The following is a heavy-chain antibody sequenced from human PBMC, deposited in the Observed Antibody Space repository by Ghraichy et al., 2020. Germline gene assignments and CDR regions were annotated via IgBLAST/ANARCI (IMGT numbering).Heavy chain of an antibody. V-gene: IGHV3-23*01. J-gene: IGHJ4*02. CDR3: AKTHIRGWFFDY. CDR1: GFTFTTYA. D-gene: IGHD6-19*01. CDR2: INSSGGTT. Sequence: LSLTCAGSGFTFTTYAMNWVRQAPGKGLEWVSIINSSGGTTYYADSMKGRFTVSRDNSKNTLYLQMSSLRAEDTAIYFCAKTHIRGWFFDYWGQGTLVTVSS.